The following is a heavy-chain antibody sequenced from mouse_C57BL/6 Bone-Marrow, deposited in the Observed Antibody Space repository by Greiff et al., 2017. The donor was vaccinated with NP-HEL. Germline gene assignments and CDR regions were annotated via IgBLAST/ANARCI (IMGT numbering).Heavy chain of an antibody. CDR3: AREEYYNGSSYKFAY. J-gene: IGHJ3*01. Sequence: QVQLQQSGAELVRPGTSVKVSCKASGYAFTNYLIEWVKQRPGQGLEWIGVINPGSGGTNYNEKFKGKATLTADKSSSTAYMQLSSLTSEDSAVYYCAREEYYNGSSYKFAYWGQGTLVTVSA. V-gene: IGHV1-54*01. CDR2: INPGSGGT. D-gene: IGHD1-1*01. CDR1: GYAFTNYL.